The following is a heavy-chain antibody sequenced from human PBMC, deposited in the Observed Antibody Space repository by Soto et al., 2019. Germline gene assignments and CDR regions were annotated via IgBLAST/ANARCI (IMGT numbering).Heavy chain of an antibody. CDR1: GFTFSSYA. Sequence: GGSLRLSCAASGFTFSSYAMHWVRQAPGKGLEWVAVISYDGSNKYYADSVKGRFTISRDNSKNTLYLQMNSLRAEDTAVYYCASGGWYGDRDYFDYWAQGTLVTVSS. D-gene: IGHD6-19*01. V-gene: IGHV3-30-3*01. J-gene: IGHJ4*02. CDR2: ISYDGSNK. CDR3: ASGGWYGDRDYFDY.